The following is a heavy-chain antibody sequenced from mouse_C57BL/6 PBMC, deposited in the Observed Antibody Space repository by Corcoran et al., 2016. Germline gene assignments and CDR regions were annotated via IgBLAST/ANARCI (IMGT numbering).Heavy chain of an antibody. Sequence: QVQLQQSGAELARPGASVKLSCKASGYTFTSYGISWVKQRTGQGLEWIGEIYPRSGNTYYNEKFKGKATLTADKSSSTAYMELRSLTSEDSAVYVCAEYGSSFAWFAYWGQGTLVTVSA. CDR1: GYTFTSYG. J-gene: IGHJ3*01. V-gene: IGHV1-81*01. CDR2: IYPRSGNT. D-gene: IGHD1-1*01. CDR3: AEYGSSFAWFAY.